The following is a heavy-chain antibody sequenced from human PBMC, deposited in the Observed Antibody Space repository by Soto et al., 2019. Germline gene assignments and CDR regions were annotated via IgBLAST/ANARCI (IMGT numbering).Heavy chain of an antibody. CDR2: IDPSDSYT. CDR1: GYSFTSYW. Sequence: GESLKISCKGSGYSFTSYWISWVRQMPGKGLEWMGRIDPSDSYTNYSPSFQGHVTISADKSISTAYLQWSSLKASDTAMYYCARFAVSIEYDILTGYHELAFDYWGQGTLVTVSS. V-gene: IGHV5-10-1*01. CDR3: ARFAVSIEYDILTGYHELAFDY. J-gene: IGHJ4*02. D-gene: IGHD3-9*01.